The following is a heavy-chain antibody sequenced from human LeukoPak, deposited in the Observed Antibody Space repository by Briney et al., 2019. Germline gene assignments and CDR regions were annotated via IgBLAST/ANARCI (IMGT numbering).Heavy chain of an antibody. CDR3: ARGVRTDAFDI. CDR2: ISSSSSYI. Sequence: PGGSLRLSCAASGFTFSSYSMNWVRQARGKGLEWVSSISSSSSYIYYAASVKGRFTISRDNAKNSLYLQMNSLRAEDTAVYYCARGVRTDAFDIWGQGTMVTVSS. V-gene: IGHV3-21*01. CDR1: GFTFSSYS. D-gene: IGHD3-22*01. J-gene: IGHJ3*02.